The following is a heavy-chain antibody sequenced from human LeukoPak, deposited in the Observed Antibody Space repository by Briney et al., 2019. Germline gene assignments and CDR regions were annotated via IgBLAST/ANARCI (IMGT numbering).Heavy chain of an antibody. J-gene: IGHJ4*02. CDR3: ARDTSGYYRVYYFDY. CDR2: ISSSSSYI. D-gene: IGHD3-22*01. V-gene: IGHV3-21*01. Sequence: GGSLRLSCAASGFTFSSYGMSWVRQAPGKGLEWVSSISSSSSYIYYADSVKGRFTISRDNAKNSLYLQMNSLRAEDTAVYYCARDTSGYYRVYYFDYWGQGTLVTVSS. CDR1: GFTFSSYG.